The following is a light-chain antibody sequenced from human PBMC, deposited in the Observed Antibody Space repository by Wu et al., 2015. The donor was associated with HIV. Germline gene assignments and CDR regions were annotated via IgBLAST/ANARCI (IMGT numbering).Light chain of an antibody. CDR1: QRVSSN. V-gene: IGKV3-15*01. J-gene: IGKJ5*01. CDR3: QQRKSWPLT. CDR2: DAS. Sequence: EIVMTQSPATLSVSPGERATLSCRASQRVSSNLAWYQQKPGQAPRLLIYDASTRATGIPARFSGSGSGTEFTLTISGLQSEDFAVYYCQQRKSWPLTFGQGTRLEIK.